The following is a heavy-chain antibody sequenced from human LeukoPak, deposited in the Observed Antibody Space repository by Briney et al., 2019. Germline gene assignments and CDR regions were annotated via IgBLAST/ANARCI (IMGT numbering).Heavy chain of an antibody. CDR1: GGSISGTNW. CDR2: ISLAGQT. Sequence: SGTLSLTCGVSGGSISGTNWWSWVRQPPGQGLEWIGEISLAGQTNYNPSLNGRVTMSLDKSGNQLSLHLTSVTAADTATYFCSRESGPFCPFGYWGQGTLVIVSS. V-gene: IGHV4-4*02. D-gene: IGHD1-26*01. J-gene: IGHJ4*02. CDR3: SRESGPFCPFGY.